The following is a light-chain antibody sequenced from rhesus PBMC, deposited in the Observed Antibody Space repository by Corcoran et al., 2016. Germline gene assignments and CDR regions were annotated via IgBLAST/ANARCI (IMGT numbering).Light chain of an antibody. J-gene: IGKJ3*01. CDR1: QSLLEREEGNTY. Sequence: DIVMTQTPFSLPVTPGEPASISCRSSQSLLEREEGNTYLDWYLQKPGQAPQLVIYEVSNRASGVPDRVSGSGSDTDFTLKLSRVEAEDVGVYYCMQGIEFPFTFGPGTKLDIK. CDR2: EVS. CDR3: MQGIEFPFT. V-gene: IGKV2-104*02.